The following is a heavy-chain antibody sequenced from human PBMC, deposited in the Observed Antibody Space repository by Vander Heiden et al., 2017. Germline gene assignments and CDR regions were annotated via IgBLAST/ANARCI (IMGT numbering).Heavy chain of an antibody. D-gene: IGHD6-13*01. CDR3: AKDSAIAAAGTDPFDY. J-gene: IGHJ4*02. CDR2: ISWNSGSI. V-gene: IGHV3-9*01. CDR1: GFTFDDYA. Sequence: VQLVESGGGLVQLGRSLRLSCAASGFTFDDYAMHWVRQAPGKGLEWVSGISWNSGSIGYADSVKGRFTISRDNAKNSLYLQMNSLRAEDTALYYCAKDSAIAAAGTDPFDYWGQGTLVTVSS.